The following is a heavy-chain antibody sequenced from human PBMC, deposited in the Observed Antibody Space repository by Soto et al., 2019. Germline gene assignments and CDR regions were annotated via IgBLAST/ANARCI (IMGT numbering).Heavy chain of an antibody. CDR2: ISGHNGNT. CDR1: GYTFTRFG. V-gene: IGHV1-18*01. CDR3: ARYFEAGGQPVWGFDY. J-gene: IGHJ4*02. D-gene: IGHD3-9*01. Sequence: QVQLVQSGTEVKKPGASVKVSCKASGYTFTRFGINWVRQAPGQGLEWMGWISGHNGNTHSAQNFQGRVTVTTDTSTSTAYMELRSLRSDDTAVYYCARYFEAGGQPVWGFDYWGQGTLVTVSS.